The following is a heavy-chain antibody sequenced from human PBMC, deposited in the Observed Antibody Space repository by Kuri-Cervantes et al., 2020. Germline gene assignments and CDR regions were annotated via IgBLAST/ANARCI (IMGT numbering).Heavy chain of an antibody. V-gene: IGHV1-46*01. D-gene: IGHD5-18*01. CDR2: INPSGGST. J-gene: IGHJ4*02. Sequence: ASVKVSCKASGYTFTSYYMHWVRQAAAHGLEWMGIINPSGGSTSYAQKFQGRVTMTRDTSTSKVYMELSSLRSEDTAVYYCARGSYSYGYPPLGYWGQGTLVTVSS. CDR1: GYTFTSYY. CDR3: ARGSYSYGYPPLGY.